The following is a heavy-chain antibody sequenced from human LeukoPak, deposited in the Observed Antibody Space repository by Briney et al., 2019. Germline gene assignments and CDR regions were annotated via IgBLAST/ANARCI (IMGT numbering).Heavy chain of an antibody. D-gene: IGHD3-16*01. CDR3: AKVHSFGSDLDAFDI. CDR2: ISWNSGSI. V-gene: IGHV3-9*02. J-gene: IGHJ3*02. Sequence: GGSLRLSSAASAFTSAEYAMHWVRQAPVKGLDWVSGISWNSGSIGYADSVKGRFTISRDHAKSSLYLQMNSLRAEDRALYYCAKVHSFGSDLDAFDIWGQGTMVTVSS. CDR1: AFTSAEYA.